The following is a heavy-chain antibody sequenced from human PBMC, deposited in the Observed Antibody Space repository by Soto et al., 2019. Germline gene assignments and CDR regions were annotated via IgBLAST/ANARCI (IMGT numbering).Heavy chain of an antibody. CDR1: GFTFNSYA. D-gene: IGHD6-19*01. CDR2: ISDIGGTT. Sequence: EVQLLESGGGLVQPGRSLRLSCAASGFTFNSYAVSWVRQAPGKGLEWVSAISDIGGTTYYADSVKGRFTISRDNSKNTLYLQMNSLRAEGTAGYYCAREYSSAWKTVDHLGQGTLVTGSS. V-gene: IGHV3-23*01. J-gene: IGHJ4*02. CDR3: AREYSSAWKTVDH.